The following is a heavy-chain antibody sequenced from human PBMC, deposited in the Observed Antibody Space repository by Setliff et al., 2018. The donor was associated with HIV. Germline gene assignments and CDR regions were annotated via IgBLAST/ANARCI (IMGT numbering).Heavy chain of an antibody. J-gene: IGHJ4*02. Sequence: GGSLRLSCVASGFTFITYAMSWVRQAPGKGLEWVSSISGSGGSTYYADSVKGRFTISRDNLKKRVYLQMSSLRAEDTAVYFCARDTGQLVYYFDSWGQGTLVTVSS. V-gene: IGHV3-23*01. CDR2: ISGSGGST. CDR3: ARDTGQLVYYFDS. CDR1: GFTFITYA. D-gene: IGHD6-6*01.